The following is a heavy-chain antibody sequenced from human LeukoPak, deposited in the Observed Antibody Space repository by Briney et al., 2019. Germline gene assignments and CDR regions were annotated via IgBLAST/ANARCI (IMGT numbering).Heavy chain of an antibody. CDR3: AKDSNPHIVLMVYALPDY. D-gene: IGHD2-8*01. Sequence: GGSLRLSCAASGFTFSSYGMHWVRQAPGKGLEWVAFIRYDGSNKYYADSVKGRFTISRDNSKNTLYLQMNSLRAEDTAVYYCAKDSNPHIVLMVYALPDYWGQGTLVTVSS. CDR2: IRYDGSNK. V-gene: IGHV3-30*02. CDR1: GFTFSSYG. J-gene: IGHJ4*02.